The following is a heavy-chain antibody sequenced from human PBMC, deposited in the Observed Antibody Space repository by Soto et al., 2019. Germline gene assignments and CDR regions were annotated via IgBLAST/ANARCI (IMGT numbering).Heavy chain of an antibody. V-gene: IGHV3-74*01. J-gene: IGHJ4*02. D-gene: IGHD2-21*02. CDR2: VNSDESST. CDR3: VCFECGRTAVVTAMEANGY. Sequence: VQLVASGGGLVQPGGSLRLSCAASGFTFSSYWMHWVRQGPGKGLVWVSRVNSDESSTSYADSVKGRFTISRDNAKNTLYLQMSSLRVEDTALYYCVCFECGRTAVVTAMEANGYWCQGTPVTVSS. CDR1: GFTFSSYW.